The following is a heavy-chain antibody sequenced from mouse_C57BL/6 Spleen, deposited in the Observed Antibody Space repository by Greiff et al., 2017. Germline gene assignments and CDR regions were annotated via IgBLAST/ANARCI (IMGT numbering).Heavy chain of an antibody. V-gene: IGHV1-64*01. CDR1: GYTFTSYW. CDR2: IHPNSGST. J-gene: IGHJ3*01. D-gene: IGHD2-5*01. CDR3: TSDSNYVAWFAY. Sequence: QVQLQQPGAELVKPGASVKLSCKASGYTFTSYWMHWVKQRPGQGLEWIGMIHPNSGSTNYNEKFKSKATLTVDKSSSTAYMQLSSLTSEDSAVYYCTSDSNYVAWFAYWGQGTLVTVSA.